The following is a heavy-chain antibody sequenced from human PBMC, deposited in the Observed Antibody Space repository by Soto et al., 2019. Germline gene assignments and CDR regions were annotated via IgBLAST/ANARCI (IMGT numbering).Heavy chain of an antibody. CDR1: GFTFTRYG. V-gene: IGHV3-30*18. CDR2: IVYDGSEK. Sequence: QVQLVESGGGVVQPGRSLRLFCAASGFTFTRYGMHWVRQAPGKGLEWVAVIVYDGSEKHYGDSVKGRFTISRDNSKNTLYLQMSSLRADDTAVYYCVKGSHRVMYSTSSDRYDFYSGMDVWGQGTTVTVSS. J-gene: IGHJ6*02. CDR3: VKGSHRVMYSTSSDRYDFYSGMDV. D-gene: IGHD6-6*01.